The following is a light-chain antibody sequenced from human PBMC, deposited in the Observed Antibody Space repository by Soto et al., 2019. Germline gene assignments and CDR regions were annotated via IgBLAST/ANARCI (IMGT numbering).Light chain of an antibody. J-gene: IGLJ3*02. CDR2: EGS. CDR1: SSDIGSYNL. CDR3: CSHVGRSTLL. V-gene: IGLV2-23*01. Sequence: QSALTQPASVSGSPGQSITISCTGSSSDIGSYNLVSWYQQHPGKAPKLMIYEGSKRPSGVSNRFSGSKPGNTASLTISGLQAEDVADYYCCSHVGRSTLLFGGGTKLTVL.